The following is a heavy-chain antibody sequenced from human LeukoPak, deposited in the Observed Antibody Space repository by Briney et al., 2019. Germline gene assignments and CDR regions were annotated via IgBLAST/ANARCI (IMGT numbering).Heavy chain of an antibody. Sequence: KTGGSLRLSCAVSGFTFSSYCMSWVRQAPGKGLEWVSSISSSSSYIYYADSVKGRFTISRDNAKNSLYLQMNSLRAEDTAVYYCARDPGYYYYYYMDVWGKGTTVTVSS. CDR2: ISSSSSYI. CDR1: GFTFSSYC. V-gene: IGHV3-21*01. CDR3: ARDPGYYYYYYMDV. J-gene: IGHJ6*03.